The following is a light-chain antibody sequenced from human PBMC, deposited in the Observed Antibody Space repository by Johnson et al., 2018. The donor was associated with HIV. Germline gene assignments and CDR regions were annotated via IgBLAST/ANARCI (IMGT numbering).Light chain of an antibody. CDR3: GTWDSSLTSYV. CDR1: TSNIGKSY. V-gene: IGLV1-51*02. CDR2: ENT. Sequence: QSVLTQPPSVSAAPGQKVTISCSGSTSNIGKSYVSWYQQLPGTAPKLLIYENTKRPSGIPDRFSGSKSGTSATLGITGLQTGDEADYYCGTWDSSLTSYVFGAGTKVTVL. J-gene: IGLJ1*01.